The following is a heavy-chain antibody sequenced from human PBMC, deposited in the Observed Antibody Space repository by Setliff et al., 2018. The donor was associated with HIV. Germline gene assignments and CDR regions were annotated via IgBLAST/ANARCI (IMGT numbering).Heavy chain of an antibody. D-gene: IGHD4-17*01. J-gene: IGHJ6*02. V-gene: IGHV3-30*02. CDR2: IRYDGSNK. CDR3: AKDLGGGSYGNWAYGMDV. CDR1: GFTFSSYG. Sequence: GGSLRLSCAASGFTFSSYGMHWVRQAPGKGLEWVAFIRYDGSNKYYADSVKGRFTISRDNSKNTLNLQMNSLRTEDTALYYCAKDLGGGSYGNWAYGMDVGGQGTTVTVSS.